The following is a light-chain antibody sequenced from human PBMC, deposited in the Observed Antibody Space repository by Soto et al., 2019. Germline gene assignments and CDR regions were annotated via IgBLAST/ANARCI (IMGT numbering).Light chain of an antibody. J-gene: IGLJ1*01. CDR1: SPNIGSHT. CDR3: SSYTRSSTSYV. Sequence: QSVLTQPPSASGTPGQRVTISCSGSSPNIGSHTVNWYQQLPGTAPKLMIYEVSNRPSRVSNRFSGSKSGNTASLTISGLQAEDEADYYCSSYTRSSTSYVFGTGTKVTV. CDR2: EVS. V-gene: IGLV2-14*01.